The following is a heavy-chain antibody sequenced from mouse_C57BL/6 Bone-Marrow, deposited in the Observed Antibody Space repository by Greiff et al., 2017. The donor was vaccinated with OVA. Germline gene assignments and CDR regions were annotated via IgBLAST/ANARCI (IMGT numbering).Heavy chain of an antibody. CDR2: INPGSGGT. CDR1: GYAFTNYL. Sequence: QVQLKQSGAELVRPGTSVKVSCKASGYAFTNYLIEWVKQRPGQGLEWIGVINPGSGGTNYNEKFKGKATLTADKSSSTAYMQLSSLTSEDSAVYFCARWGLRAMDYWGQGTSVTVSS. J-gene: IGHJ4*01. D-gene: IGHD3-3*01. CDR3: ARWGLRAMDY. V-gene: IGHV1-54*01.